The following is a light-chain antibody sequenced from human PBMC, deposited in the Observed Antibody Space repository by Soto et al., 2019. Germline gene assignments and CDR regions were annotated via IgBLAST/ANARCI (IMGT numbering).Light chain of an antibody. CDR2: GAA. CDR1: QSVSSSY. V-gene: IGKV3-20*01. CDR3: QQYGSSPTWT. J-gene: IGKJ1*01. Sequence: EIVLTQSPGTQSLSPGERATLSCRASQSVSSSYLAWYQHKPGQAPRLLIYGAASRATGIPDRFSGSGSGTDFTLTISRLEPEDFAVYYCQQYGSSPTWTFGQGTKVDIK.